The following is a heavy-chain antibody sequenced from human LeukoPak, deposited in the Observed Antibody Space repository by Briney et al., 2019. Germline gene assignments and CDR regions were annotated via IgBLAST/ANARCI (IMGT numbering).Heavy chain of an antibody. J-gene: IGHJ4*02. Sequence: GGSLRLSCTAFGLTLSTAWMSWVRQAPGKGLEWVGRIKSKTEGGTTDYAAPVKGRFTISIDDSKNTLYLQMNSLTTGDTAVYYCAKYNNGWNFGSWGQGTLVTVSS. V-gene: IGHV3-15*01. D-gene: IGHD6-19*01. CDR2: IKSKTEGGTT. CDR1: GLTLSTAW. CDR3: AKYNNGWNFGS.